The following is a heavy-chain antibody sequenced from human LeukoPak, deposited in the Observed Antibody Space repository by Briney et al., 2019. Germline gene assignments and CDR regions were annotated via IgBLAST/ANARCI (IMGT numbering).Heavy chain of an antibody. D-gene: IGHD3-16*01. CDR1: GDSVSSNGAA. V-gene: IGHV6-1*01. J-gene: IGHJ6*03. Sequence: SQTLSLTCAISGDSVSSNGAAWNWIRQSPSRGLEWLGRTYYRSKWYNGYAVSVKSRITINPDTSKNQFSLQLNSVTPEDTAVYYCARDRGGALRTYYYYMDVWGKGTTVTVSS. CDR2: TYYRSKWYN. CDR3: ARDRGGALRTYYYYMDV.